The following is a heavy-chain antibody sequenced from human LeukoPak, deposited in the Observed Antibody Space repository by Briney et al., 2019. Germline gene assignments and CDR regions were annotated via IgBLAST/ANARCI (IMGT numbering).Heavy chain of an antibody. J-gene: IGHJ6*04. D-gene: IGHD2-2*01. CDR1: GGSISSSSYY. CDR2: IYYSGST. CDR3: ARGRRIVVVPAPPEMDV. Sequence: PSETLSLTCTVSGGSISSSSYYWGWIRQPPGKGLEWIRSIYYSGSTYYNPSLKSRVTISVDTSKTQFSLKLSSVTAADTAVYYCARGRRIVVVPAPPEMDVWGKGTTVTVSS. V-gene: IGHV4-39*07.